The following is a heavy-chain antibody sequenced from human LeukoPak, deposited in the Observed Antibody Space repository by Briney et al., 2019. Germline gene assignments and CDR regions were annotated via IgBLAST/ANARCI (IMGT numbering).Heavy chain of an antibody. J-gene: IGHJ4*02. CDR1: GFIFSDSA. Sequence: GGSLRLSCAASGFIFSDSAMHWVRQASGKGLEWVGRIRSKTNSYATAYAESVKGRFIVSRDDSKNTAYLQMNSLKTEDTAVYYCVTDIPGGSYPLDYWGQGTPVTVSS. CDR3: VTDIPGGSYPLDY. CDR2: IRSKTNSYAT. D-gene: IGHD1-26*01. V-gene: IGHV3-73*01.